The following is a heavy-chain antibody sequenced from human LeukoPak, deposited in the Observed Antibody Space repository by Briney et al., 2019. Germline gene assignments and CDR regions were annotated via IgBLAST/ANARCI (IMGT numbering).Heavy chain of an antibody. D-gene: IGHD2-2*02. V-gene: IGHV1-2*04. CDR3: ARALGYCSSTSCYTGFDP. CDR2: INPNSGGT. J-gene: IGHJ5*02. CDR1: GYTFTGYY. Sequence: ASVKVSCKASGYTFTGYYMHWVRQAPGQGLEWMGWINPNSGGTNYAQKFQGWVTMTRDTSISTAYMELSSLRSEDTAVYYCARALGYCSSTSCYTGFDPWGQGTLVTVSS.